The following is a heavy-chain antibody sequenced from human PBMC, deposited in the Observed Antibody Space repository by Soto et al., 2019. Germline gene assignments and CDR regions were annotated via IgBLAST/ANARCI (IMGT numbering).Heavy chain of an antibody. CDR2: ISHDGSYK. V-gene: IGHV3-30*18. CDR3: AKGLLAIVGTTLPRDAFNI. J-gene: IGHJ3*02. CDR1: GFSFTTYV. Sequence: QVQLVESGGGVVQPGRSLRLSCAASGFSFTTYVMHWVRQAPGKGLEWVAVISHDGSYKYYGDAVKGRFTISRDTSKNAVYLEMNSPRPEDTAVYYCAKGLLAIVGTTLPRDAFNIWGQGTMVTVSS. D-gene: IGHD1-26*01.